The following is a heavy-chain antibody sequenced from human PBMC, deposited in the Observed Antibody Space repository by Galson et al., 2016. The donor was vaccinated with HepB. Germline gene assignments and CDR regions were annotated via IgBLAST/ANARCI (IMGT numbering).Heavy chain of an antibody. CDR2: ISRSGDST. CDR3: VQGSTAPAV. Sequence: LRLSCAASGFTFSNYGMTWVRQAPGKGLKVVSSISRSGDSTDYADSVKGRFTISRDNSKNTLSLQMNSLTADDTAIYYCVQGSTAPAVWGKGTTVTVSS. CDR1: GFTFSNYG. V-gene: IGHV3-23*01. D-gene: IGHD1-26*01. J-gene: IGHJ6*04.